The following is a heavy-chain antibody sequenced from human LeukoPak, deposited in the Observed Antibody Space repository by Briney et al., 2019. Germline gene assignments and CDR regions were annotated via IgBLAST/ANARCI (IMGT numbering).Heavy chain of an antibody. J-gene: IGHJ4*02. D-gene: IGHD2-21*01. V-gene: IGHV3-48*03. CDR3: ARGGLFFDY. CDR2: ISSSGSTI. CDR1: GFTFGDYA. Sequence: GGSLRLSCTTSGFTFGDYAMSWVRQAPGKGLEWVSYISSSGSTIYYADSVKGRFTISRDNAKSSLYLQMNSLRAEDTAVYSCARGGLFFDYWGQGTLVTVSS.